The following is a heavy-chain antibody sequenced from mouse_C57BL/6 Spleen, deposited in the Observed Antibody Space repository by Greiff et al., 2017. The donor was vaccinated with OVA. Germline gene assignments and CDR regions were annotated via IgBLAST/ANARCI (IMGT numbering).Heavy chain of an antibody. D-gene: IGHD2-4*01. J-gene: IGHJ3*01. CDR3: ARDGYYDYSWFAY. CDR1: GFTFSDYG. Sequence: EVQVVESGGGLVKPGGSLKLSCAASGFTFSDYGMHWVRQAPEKGLEWVAYISSGSSTIYYADTVKGRFTISRDNAKNTLFLQMTSLRSEDTAMDYCARDGYYDYSWFAYWGQGTLVTVSA. CDR2: ISSGSSTI. V-gene: IGHV5-17*01.